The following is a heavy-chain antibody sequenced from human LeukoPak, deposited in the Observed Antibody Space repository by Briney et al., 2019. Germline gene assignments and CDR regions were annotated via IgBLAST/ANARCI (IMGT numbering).Heavy chain of an antibody. V-gene: IGHV3-30*03. CDR1: GFTFSSCG. CDR3: ASVLRGGSYGVPEGYFDY. J-gene: IGHJ4*01. CDR2: ISYDGSNK. Sequence: PGGSLRLSCAASGFTFSSCGMHWVRQAPGKGLEWAAVISYDGSNKYYADSVKGRFTIARDNSKNTLFLEMNSLRAEDTVVYYCASVLRGGSYGVPEGYFDYWDHGTLVTVSS. D-gene: IGHD1-26*01.